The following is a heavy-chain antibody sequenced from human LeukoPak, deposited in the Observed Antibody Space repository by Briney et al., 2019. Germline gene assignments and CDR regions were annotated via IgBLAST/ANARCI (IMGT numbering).Heavy chain of an antibody. Sequence: SETLSLTCTVSGGSLSSYSWSWIRQPAGKGLEWIGRIYTSGSTSYNPSLTSRVSMSLDTFKKQISLKLSSVTAADTAVYYCARETLTFPDFWGQGTLVTVSS. V-gene: IGHV4-4*07. D-gene: IGHD3-9*01. CDR3: ARETLTFPDF. CDR2: IYTSGST. J-gene: IGHJ4*02. CDR1: GGSLSSYS.